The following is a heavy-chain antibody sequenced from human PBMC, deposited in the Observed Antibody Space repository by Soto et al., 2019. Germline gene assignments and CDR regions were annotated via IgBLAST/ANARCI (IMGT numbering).Heavy chain of an antibody. J-gene: IGHJ6*02. V-gene: IGHV3-33*01. CDR1: GFTFSSYG. D-gene: IGHD6-13*01. CDR2: IWYDGSNK. CDR3: ARDPAAAGTRYYYYYGMDV. Sequence: QVQLVESGGGVVQPGRSLRLSCAASGFTFSSYGMHWVRQAPGKGLEWVAVIWYDGSNKYYADSVKGRFTISRDNSKNTLYLKMNSLRAEDTAVYYCARDPAAAGTRYYYYYGMDVWGQGTTVTVSS.